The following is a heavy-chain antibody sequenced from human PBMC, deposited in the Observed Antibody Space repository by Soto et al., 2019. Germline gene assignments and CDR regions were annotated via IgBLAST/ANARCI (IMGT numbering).Heavy chain of an antibody. Sequence: EVQLVESGGGVVRPGGSLRLSCAASGFTFDDYGMSWVRQAPGKGLEWVSGINWNGGSTGYADSVKGRFTISRDNAKNSLYLQMNSLRAEDTALYYCASVGYCSSTSCYDGAFDIWGQGTMVTVSS. CDR2: INWNGGST. CDR3: ASVGYCSSTSCYDGAFDI. D-gene: IGHD2-2*01. V-gene: IGHV3-20*04. J-gene: IGHJ3*02. CDR1: GFTFDDYG.